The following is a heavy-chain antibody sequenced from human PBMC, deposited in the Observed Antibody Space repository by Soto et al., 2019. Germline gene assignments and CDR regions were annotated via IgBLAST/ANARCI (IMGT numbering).Heavy chain of an antibody. CDR1: GFTFSNYG. J-gene: IGHJ4*02. D-gene: IGHD5-18*01. CDR3: AKDLHPRGYTYGD. Sequence: EVQLLESGGGLAQPGGALRLSCAASGFTFSNYGMSWVRQAPGKGLEWVSHISGSDGRTDYADSVKGRFTISRDNSKNTLYLQMNTLRAEDAAVYYCAKDLHPRGYTYGDWGQGTLVTVSS. V-gene: IGHV3-23*01. CDR2: ISGSDGRT.